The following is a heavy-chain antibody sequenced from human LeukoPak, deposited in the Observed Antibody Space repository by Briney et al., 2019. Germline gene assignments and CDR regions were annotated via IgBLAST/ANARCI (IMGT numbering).Heavy chain of an antibody. Sequence: GGSLRLSCAASGFTFSSYWMSWVRQAPGKGLEWVSYISSGTTIYYADSVKGRFTISRDNAENSLYLQMNSLRAEDTAVYYCAREGQKWFPPFDFWGQGTLVTVSS. D-gene: IGHD2-8*01. CDR3: AREGQKWFPPFDF. CDR1: GFTFSSYW. J-gene: IGHJ4*02. CDR2: ISSGTTI. V-gene: IGHV3-48*04.